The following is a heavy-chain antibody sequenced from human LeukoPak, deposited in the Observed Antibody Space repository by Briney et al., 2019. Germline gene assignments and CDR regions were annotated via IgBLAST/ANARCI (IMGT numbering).Heavy chain of an antibody. CDR1: GFTVSTTY. J-gene: IGHJ4*02. Sequence: GGSLRLSCAASGFTVSTTYMNWVRQAPGKGLEWVSVIYSGGSTYYADSVKGRFTISRDNSKNTLYLQMNSLRAEDTAVYYCARSTWENALDYWGQGTLVTVSS. CDR2: IYSGGST. V-gene: IGHV3-53*01. D-gene: IGHD1-1*01. CDR3: ARSTWENALDY.